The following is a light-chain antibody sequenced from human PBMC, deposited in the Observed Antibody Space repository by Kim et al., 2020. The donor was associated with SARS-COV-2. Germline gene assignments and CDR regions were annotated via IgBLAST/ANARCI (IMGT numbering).Light chain of an antibody. CDR2: WAS. V-gene: IGKV4-1*01. J-gene: IGKJ1*01. Sequence: DIVMTHTSDFLAVSLGERATINCKSSQSVLYSSNNTNYLALYQQKPGQPPKLLIYWASTRESGVPDRFSGRGSGTDFTLTISSLQAEAVAVYYCEQYYSTPRTFRQGTNLEI. CDR1: QSVLYSSNNTNY. CDR3: EQYYSTPRT.